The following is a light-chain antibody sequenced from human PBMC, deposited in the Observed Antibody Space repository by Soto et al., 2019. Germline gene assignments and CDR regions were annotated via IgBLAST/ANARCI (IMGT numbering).Light chain of an antibody. CDR3: QQYVSSPQT. V-gene: IGKV3-20*01. CDR1: QSVSSSY. Sequence: EIVLTQSPGTLSLSPSGGAHLXCGTSQSVSSSYLAWYQQKPGQAPRLLIYGASNRATGIPDRFSGSGSGTDFTLTISRLEPEDFAMYFCQQYVSSPQTFGQGTKVDIK. CDR2: GAS. J-gene: IGKJ1*01.